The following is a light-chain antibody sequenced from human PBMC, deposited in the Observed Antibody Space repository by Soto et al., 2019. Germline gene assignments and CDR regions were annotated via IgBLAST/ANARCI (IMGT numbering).Light chain of an antibody. Sequence: DTVMTQSPLSLSVTPGEPASISCRSSQSLLHSNGYNYLHWYVQKPGQSPQLLIYLGSNRAYGVPERFSGSESGTDFTLKISRVEAEDVGVYYWMQGLQSPVSFGGGTKVEIK. J-gene: IGKJ4*01. V-gene: IGKV2-28*01. CDR2: LGS. CDR1: QSLLHSNGYNY. CDR3: MQGLQSPVS.